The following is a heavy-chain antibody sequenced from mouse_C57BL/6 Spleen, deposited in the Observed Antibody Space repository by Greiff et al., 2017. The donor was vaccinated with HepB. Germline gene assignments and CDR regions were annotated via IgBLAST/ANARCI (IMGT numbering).Heavy chain of an antibody. CDR3: ARSYSNYDFDY. CDR2: IDPSDSYT. J-gene: IGHJ2*01. Sequence: QVQLQQPGAELVRPGTSVNLSCKASGYTFTSYWMHWVKQRPGQGLEGIGVIDPSDSYTNYNQKFKGKATLTVDTSSSTAYMQLSSLTSEDSAVYYCARSYSNYDFDYWGQGTTLTVSS. CDR1: GYTFTSYW. D-gene: IGHD2-5*01. V-gene: IGHV1-59*01.